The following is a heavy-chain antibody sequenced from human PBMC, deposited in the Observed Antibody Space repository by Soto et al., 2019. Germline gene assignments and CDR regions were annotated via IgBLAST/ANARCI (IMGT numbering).Heavy chain of an antibody. CDR3: ARDPSTGYADS. V-gene: IGHV3-23*01. Sequence: EVHLLESGGDLVQPGGSLRLSCAASGFTFSSYALNWVRQSPGKGLEWVSTISSGGDDTYYADSVKGRFTISRDNSKNTLYLQMNSLRAEDTAIYYGARDPSTGYADSWGQGTLVTVSS. J-gene: IGHJ4*02. D-gene: IGHD3-9*01. CDR1: GFTFSSYA. CDR2: ISSGGDDT.